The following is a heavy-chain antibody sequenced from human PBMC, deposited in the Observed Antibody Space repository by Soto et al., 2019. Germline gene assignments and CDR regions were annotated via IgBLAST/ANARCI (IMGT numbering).Heavy chain of an antibody. Sequence: GASLKVSCKSSGYTFIGYWIHWVRQAPGQGLEWMGWINPNSGGTNYAQKFQGWVTLTRDRSISTAYLELSRLKSDDTAVYYCARDSGYSTGCVDVWGQGTTVTVSS. D-gene: IGHD6-19*01. V-gene: IGHV1-2*04. J-gene: IGHJ6*02. CDR1: GYTFIGYW. CDR3: ARDSGYSTGCVDV. CDR2: INPNSGGT.